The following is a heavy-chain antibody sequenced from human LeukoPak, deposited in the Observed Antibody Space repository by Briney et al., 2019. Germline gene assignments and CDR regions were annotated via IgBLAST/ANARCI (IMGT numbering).Heavy chain of an antibody. J-gene: IGHJ3*02. Sequence: PGGSLRLSCAASGFTINSNYMNWVRQAPGKGLEWVSVIYSGGSTYYADSVKGRFTISRDNSKNTLYLQMRNLRAEDTAVYYCARDRGSSSAFDIWDQGTMVTVSS. CDR2: IYSGGST. D-gene: IGHD6-6*01. V-gene: IGHV3-53*01. CDR1: GFTINSNY. CDR3: ARDRGSSSAFDI.